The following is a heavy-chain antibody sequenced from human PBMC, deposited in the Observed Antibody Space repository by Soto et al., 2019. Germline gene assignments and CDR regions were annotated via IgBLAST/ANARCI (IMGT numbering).Heavy chain of an antibody. Sequence: GASVKVSFRASGYAVTGYYMHWVRQAPGQGLEWMGCISPNSGGTNYAQKFQGRVTMTRDTSISTAYMELSRLRSADTAVYYCASAGGADAFDIWGQGTMVPVSS. J-gene: IGHJ3*02. CDR3: ASAGGADAFDI. D-gene: IGHD3-16*01. CDR2: ISPNSGGT. V-gene: IGHV1-2*02. CDR1: GYAVTGYY.